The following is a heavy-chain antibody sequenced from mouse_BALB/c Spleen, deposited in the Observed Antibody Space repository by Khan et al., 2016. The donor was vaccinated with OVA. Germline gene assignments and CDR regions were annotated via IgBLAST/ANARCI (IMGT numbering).Heavy chain of an antibody. J-gene: IGHJ4*01. CDR3: TKDGYANPTMKY. Sequence: VELVESGAELVRPGASVKLSCKTSGYIFTSYWIHWVKQRSGQGLEWIARIYPGTGSTNYNEKFKGKASLTADKSSSTAYMQLSSLHSEDSAVYICTKDGYANPTMKYWGQGTSLTVSS. D-gene: IGHD2-10*01. CDR2: IYPGTGST. CDR1: GYIFTSYW. V-gene: IGHV1S132*01.